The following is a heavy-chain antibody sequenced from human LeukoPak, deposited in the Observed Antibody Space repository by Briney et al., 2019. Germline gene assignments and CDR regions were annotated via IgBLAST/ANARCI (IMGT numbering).Heavy chain of an antibody. CDR3: AGPISSGYYYVVIRDAFDI. CDR2: IYYSGST. CDR1: GGSISSSSYY. D-gene: IGHD3-22*01. J-gene: IGHJ3*02. Sequence: PSETLSLTRTVSGGSISSSSYYWGWIRQPPGKGLEWIGSIYYSGSTYYNPSLKSRVTISVDTSKNQFSLKLSSVIAADTAVYYCAGPISSGYYYVVIRDAFDIWGQGTMVTVSS. V-gene: IGHV4-39*01.